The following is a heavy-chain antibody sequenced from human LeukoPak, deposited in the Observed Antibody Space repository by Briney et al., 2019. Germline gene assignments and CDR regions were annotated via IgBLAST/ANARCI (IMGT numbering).Heavy chain of an antibody. Sequence: PSETLSLTCSVSGASISTPGYYWTWIRQSPRQGLEWIGYISHSGTAYSNPYLKSRLTLPVDTSQNQFSLHLRSVSDADTGVYYCARKPCGGDCYPYYYYPLDVWGQGTTVTVSS. CDR1: GASISTPGYY. V-gene: IGHV4-31*03. CDR2: ISHSGTA. J-gene: IGHJ6*02. CDR3: ARKPCGGDCYPYYYYPLDV. D-gene: IGHD2-21*02.